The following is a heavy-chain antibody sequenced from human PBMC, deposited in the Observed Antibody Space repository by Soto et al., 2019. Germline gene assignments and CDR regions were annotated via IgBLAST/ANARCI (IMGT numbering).Heavy chain of an antibody. CDR2: ISYDGSKK. V-gene: IGHV3-30*03. J-gene: IGHJ6*02. Sequence: QVQLVESGGGVVRPGRSQRLSCAASGFTFSSCGMHWVRQAPGKGLEWVAYISYDGSKKNYADSVKGRFTISRDNPKNTLYLQMNSLRAEDTAVYYCASAGTYYYDSSGYFSHYYGMDIWGQGTTVTVSS. CDR1: GFTFSSCG. D-gene: IGHD3-22*01. CDR3: ASAGTYYYDSSGYFSHYYGMDI.